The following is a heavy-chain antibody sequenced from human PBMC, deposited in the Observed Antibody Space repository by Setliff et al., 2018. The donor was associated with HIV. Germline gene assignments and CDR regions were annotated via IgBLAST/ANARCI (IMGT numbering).Heavy chain of an antibody. V-gene: IGHV4-34*01. CDR3: ARGGILAIRGVSQIDY. CDR1: GGSFSGYY. D-gene: IGHD3-10*01. CDR2: ISHSGST. Sequence: PSETLSLTCAVYGGSFSGYYWSWIRQPPGKGLEWIGEISHSGSTNYNPSLKSRVTISVDTSKNQFSLKLSSGTAADTAVYYCARGGILAIRGVSQIDYWGQGTLVTVSS. J-gene: IGHJ4*02.